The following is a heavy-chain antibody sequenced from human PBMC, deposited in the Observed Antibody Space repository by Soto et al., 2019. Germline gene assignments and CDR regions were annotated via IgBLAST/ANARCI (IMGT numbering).Heavy chain of an antibody. V-gene: IGHV4-59*11. Sequence: PSETLSLTCTVSGGSISSHYWSWVRQAPGKGLEWIGHIYYRGSTNYNPSLRSRSTISVDASKSQFSLKLNSVTTADTAVYYCARDGREASGMDVWGQGTKVTVSS. J-gene: IGHJ6*02. CDR3: ARDGREASGMDV. CDR2: IYYRGST. D-gene: IGHD1-26*01. CDR1: GGSISSHY.